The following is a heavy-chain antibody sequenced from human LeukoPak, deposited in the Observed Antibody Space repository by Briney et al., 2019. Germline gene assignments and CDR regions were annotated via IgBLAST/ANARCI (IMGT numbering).Heavy chain of an antibody. CDR1: GGSISSYY. Sequence: SETLSLTCTVSGGSISSYYWSWIRQPPGKGLEWIGYIYYSGSTNYNPFLKSRVTISVDTSKNQFSLKLSSVTAADTAVYYCARHVSADGYNPIDYWGQGTLVTVSS. J-gene: IGHJ4*02. V-gene: IGHV4-59*08. CDR2: IYYSGST. CDR3: ARHVSADGYNPIDY. D-gene: IGHD5-24*01.